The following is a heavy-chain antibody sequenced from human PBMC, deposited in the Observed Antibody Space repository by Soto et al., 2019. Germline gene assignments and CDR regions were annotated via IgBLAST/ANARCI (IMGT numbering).Heavy chain of an antibody. J-gene: IGHJ1*01. CDR3: TTSYSSGWKYFQH. V-gene: IGHV3-15*01. D-gene: IGHD6-19*01. CDR2: IKSKTDGGTT. CDR1: GFTFSNAW. Sequence: ESGGGLVKPGGSLRLSCAASGFTFSNAWMSWVRQAPGKGLEWVGRIKSKTDGGTTDYAAPVKGRFTISRDDSKNTLYLQMNSLKTEDTAVYYCTTSYSSGWKYFQHWGQGTLVTVSS.